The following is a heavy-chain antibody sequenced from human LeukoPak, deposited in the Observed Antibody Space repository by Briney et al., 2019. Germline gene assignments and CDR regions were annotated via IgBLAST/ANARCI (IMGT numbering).Heavy chain of an antibody. V-gene: IGHV4-38-2*02. CDR3: ARNWIVVFFGYFDY. D-gene: IGHD3-22*01. Sequence: SETLSLTCTVSGYSISSGYYWGWIRQPPGKGLEWIGSIYHSGSTYYNPSLKSRVTISVDTSKNQFSLKLSSVTAADTAVYYCARNWIVVFFGYFDYWGQGTLVTVSS. CDR1: GYSISSGYY. CDR2: IYHSGST. J-gene: IGHJ4*02.